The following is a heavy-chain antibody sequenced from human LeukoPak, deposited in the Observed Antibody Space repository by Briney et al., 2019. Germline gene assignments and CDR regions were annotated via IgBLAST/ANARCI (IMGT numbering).Heavy chain of an antibody. Sequence: GRSLRLSCAASGFTFSSYGMHWDRQAPGKGLEWVAVIWYDGSNKYYADSVKGRFTISRDNSKNTLYLQMDSLRAEDTAVYYCARDRAWNYFDYWGQGTLVTVSS. V-gene: IGHV3-33*01. CDR2: IWYDGSNK. CDR3: ARDRAWNYFDY. D-gene: IGHD3-3*01. J-gene: IGHJ4*02. CDR1: GFTFSSYG.